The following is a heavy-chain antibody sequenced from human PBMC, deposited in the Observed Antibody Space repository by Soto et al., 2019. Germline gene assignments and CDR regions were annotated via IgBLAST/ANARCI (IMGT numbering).Heavy chain of an antibody. D-gene: IGHD2-2*01. V-gene: IGHV3-23*01. Sequence: EVQLLESGGGLVQPGGSLRLSCAASGFTFNSYAMGWVRQAPGKGLEWVSAIIGSGTNTYYADSVKGRFTISRDNSKNTLYLQMSSLPAEDTAVYYCAKLGSSTWSPHYYFDYWGQGTLVTVSS. CDR2: IIGSGTNT. CDR3: AKLGSSTWSPHYYFDY. J-gene: IGHJ4*02. CDR1: GFTFNSYA.